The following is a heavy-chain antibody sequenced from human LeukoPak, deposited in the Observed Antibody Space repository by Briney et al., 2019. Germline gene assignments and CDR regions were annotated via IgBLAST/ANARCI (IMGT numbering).Heavy chain of an antibody. CDR3: ARVGYSYSINDWSRTGLGAYPTKYYCYMDV. J-gene: IGHJ6*03. V-gene: IGHV3-20*04. CDR1: GFTFDDYG. D-gene: IGHD5-18*01. Sequence: GGSLRLSCAASGFTFDDYGMSWVRQAPGKGLEWVSGINWNGGSTGYADSVKGRFTISRDNAKNSLYLQMNSLRAEDTALYYCARVGYSYSINDWSRTGLGAYPTKYYCYMDVWGKGTTVTVSS. CDR2: INWNGGST.